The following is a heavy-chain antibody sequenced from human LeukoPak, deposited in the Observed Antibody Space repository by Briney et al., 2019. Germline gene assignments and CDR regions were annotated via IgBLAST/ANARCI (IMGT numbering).Heavy chain of an antibody. CDR1: GGSISSGGYY. V-gene: IGHV4-31*03. J-gene: IGHJ5*02. CDR2: IYYSGST. Sequence: SQTLSLTCTVSGGSISSGGYYWSWIRQHPGKGLEWIGYIYYSGSTYYNPSLKSRVTISVDTSKNQFALKLTSVTAADTAVYFCARENYGYFDPWGQGTLVTVSS. D-gene: IGHD5-18*01. CDR3: ARENYGYFDP.